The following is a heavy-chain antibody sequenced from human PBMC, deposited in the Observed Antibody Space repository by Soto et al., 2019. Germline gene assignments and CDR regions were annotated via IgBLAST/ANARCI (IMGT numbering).Heavy chain of an antibody. CDR3: ARDIAAVPFDY. CDR1: GFTFSSYA. J-gene: IGHJ4*02. D-gene: IGHD6-13*01. CDR2: ISYDGSNK. Sequence: GGSLRLSCAASGFTFSSYAMHWVRQAPGKGLEWVAVISYDGSNKYYADSVKGRFTISRDNSKNTLYLQMNSLRAEDTAVYYCARDIAAVPFDYLCQGTLLTISS. V-gene: IGHV3-30-3*01.